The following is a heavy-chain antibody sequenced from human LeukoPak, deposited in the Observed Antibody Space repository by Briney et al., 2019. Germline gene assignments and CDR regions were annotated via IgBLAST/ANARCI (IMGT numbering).Heavy chain of an antibody. CDR3: ARGPYSSGGRDAFDI. Sequence: ASVKVSCKASGYTFTSYYTHWVRQAPGQGLEWMGIINPSGGSTSYAQKFQGRVTMTRDTSTSTVYMELSSLRSEDTAVYYCARGPYSSGGRDAFDIWGQGTMVTVSS. CDR1: GYTFTSYY. J-gene: IGHJ3*02. D-gene: IGHD6-19*01. V-gene: IGHV1-46*01. CDR2: INPSGGST.